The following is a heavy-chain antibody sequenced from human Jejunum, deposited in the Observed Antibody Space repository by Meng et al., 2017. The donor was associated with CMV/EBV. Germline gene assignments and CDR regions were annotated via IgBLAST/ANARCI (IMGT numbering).Heavy chain of an antibody. D-gene: IGHD4-17*01. J-gene: IGHJ4*02. Sequence: LKISWAASTFTLNNYGMNWVRQAPGKGLEWVSGISSSDGRTYYADSVRGHFTISRDNSKNTLFLQMNSLRVEDTAVYYCANSGLRAWGQGTLVTVSS. CDR1: TFTLNNYG. CDR3: ANSGLRA. V-gene: IGHV3-23*01. CDR2: ISSSDGRT.